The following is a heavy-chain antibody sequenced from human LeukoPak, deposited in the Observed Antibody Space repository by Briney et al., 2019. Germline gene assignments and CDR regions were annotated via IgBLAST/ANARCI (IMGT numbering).Heavy chain of an antibody. D-gene: IGHD3-16*02. CDR2: IYSGGST. J-gene: IGHJ3*02. V-gene: IGHV3-53*01. Sequence: GGSLRLSCAASGFTVSSNYMNWVRQAPGKGLEWVSVIYSGGSTYYADSVKGRFTISRDNSKNTLYLQMNSLRAEDTAVYYCARGGSIMITFGGVIVSDAFDIWGQGTMVTVSS. CDR3: ARGGSIMITFGGVIVSDAFDI. CDR1: GFTVSSNY.